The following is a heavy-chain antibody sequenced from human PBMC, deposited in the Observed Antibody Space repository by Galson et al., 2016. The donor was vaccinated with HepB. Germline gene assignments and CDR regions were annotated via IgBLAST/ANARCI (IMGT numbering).Heavy chain of an antibody. V-gene: IGHV3-23*01. CDR3: AKRTKHNWNYGIDF. Sequence: SLRLSCAASGFTFSNYAMSWVRQAPGKGLEWVSSISGSGSNTYYADSVKGRFTISRDNSKNTLYLQMNSLRADDTAVYYCAKRTKHNWNYGIDFWGQGTLVTVSS. J-gene: IGHJ4*02. CDR2: ISGSGSNT. D-gene: IGHD1-7*01. CDR1: GFTFSNYA.